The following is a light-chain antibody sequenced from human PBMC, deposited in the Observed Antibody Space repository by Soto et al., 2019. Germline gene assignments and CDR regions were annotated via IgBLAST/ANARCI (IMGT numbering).Light chain of an antibody. CDR1: QSVRSNY. Sequence: ETVLTQSPGTVSLYPGERATLSCTTSQSVRSNYVAWYQQKPGQAPRLVAYGVFNRATGTPDRFSGSGSGTDFTLTISGLDPEDSAVYYYQHYDGSPLTFGQGTKLEI. CDR3: QHYDGSPLT. V-gene: IGKV3-20*01. CDR2: GVF. J-gene: IGKJ2*01.